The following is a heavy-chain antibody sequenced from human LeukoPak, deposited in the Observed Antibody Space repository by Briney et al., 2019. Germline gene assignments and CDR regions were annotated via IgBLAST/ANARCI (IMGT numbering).Heavy chain of an antibody. D-gene: IGHD3-16*01. CDR1: GFTVSNNC. CDR2: IYSGGST. Sequence: GGSLRLSCAASGFTVSNNCMTWVRQPPGKGLEWVSVIYSGGSTYYADSVKGRFTISRDNSKNTVYLQMNSLRAEDTAVYYCARDRPVTPLGYWGQGTLVTVSS. CDR3: ARDRPVTPLGY. J-gene: IGHJ4*02. V-gene: IGHV3-53*01.